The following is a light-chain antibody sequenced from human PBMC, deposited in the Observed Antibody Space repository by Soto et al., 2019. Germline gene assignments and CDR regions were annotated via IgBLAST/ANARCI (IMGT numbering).Light chain of an antibody. J-gene: IGKJ1*01. Sequence: EIVLTQSPGTLSLSPGERGALSCRASQNISTTDLTWYQQKPGQAPRVLIYGTSTRAPGIPDRFSGSGSGTDFTLTITRLEPEDFAVYYCQHYGTSPKWTFGPGTK. V-gene: IGKV3-20*01. CDR3: QHYGTSPKWT. CDR2: GTS. CDR1: QNISTTD.